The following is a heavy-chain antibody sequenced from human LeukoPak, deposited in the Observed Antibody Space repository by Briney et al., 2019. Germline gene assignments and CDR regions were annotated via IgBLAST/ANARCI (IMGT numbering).Heavy chain of an antibody. CDR2: INPNSGGT. D-gene: IGHD2-2*01. CDR3: ATDNGWYQLDENWFDP. V-gene: IGHV1-18*01. J-gene: IGHJ5*02. CDR1: GYSSTNYG. Sequence: ASVKVSCKASGYSSTNYGISWVRQAPGQGLEWMGWINPNSGGTNYAQKFQGRVTMTEDTSTDTAYMELSSLRSEDTAVYYCATDNGWYQLDENWFDPWGQGTLVTVSS.